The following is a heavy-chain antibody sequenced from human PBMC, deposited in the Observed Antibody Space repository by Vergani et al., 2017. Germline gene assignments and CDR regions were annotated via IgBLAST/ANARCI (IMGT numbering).Heavy chain of an antibody. CDR3: ARXWSDYYDSSGYYGAYYYYGMDV. Sequence: EVQLVESGGGLVKPGGSLRLSCAASGFTFSSYSMNWVRQAPGKGLEWVSSISSSSSYIYYADSVKGRFTISRDNAKNSLYLQMNSLRAEDTAVYYCARXWSDYYDSSGYYGAYYYYGMDVWGQGTTVTVSS. CDR1: GFTFSSYS. J-gene: IGHJ6*02. V-gene: IGHV3-21*01. D-gene: IGHD3-22*01. CDR2: ISSSSSYI.